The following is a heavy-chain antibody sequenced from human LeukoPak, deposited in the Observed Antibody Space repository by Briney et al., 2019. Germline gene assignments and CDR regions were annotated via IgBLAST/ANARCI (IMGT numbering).Heavy chain of an antibody. J-gene: IGHJ4*02. V-gene: IGHV3-21*01. CDR1: GFTFSTYG. CDR3: AKETTMVLDY. Sequence: GGSLRLSCTASGFTFSTYGMSWVRQAPGKGLEWVSFISGSSRYIYYADSVKGRFTISRDNAKNSLYLQVNSLRAEDTAVYYCAKETTMVLDYWGQGTLVTVSS. D-gene: IGHD3-10*01. CDR2: ISGSSRYI.